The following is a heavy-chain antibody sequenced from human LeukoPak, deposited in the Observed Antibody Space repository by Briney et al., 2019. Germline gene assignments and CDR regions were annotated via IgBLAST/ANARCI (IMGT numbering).Heavy chain of an antibody. D-gene: IGHD6-19*01. J-gene: IGHJ4*02. CDR2: IIPIFGIA. V-gene: IGHV1-69*04. Sequence: GSSVKVSCKASGGTFSSYAISWVRQAPGQGLEWMGRIIPIFGIANYAQKFQGRVTITADKSTSTAYMELSSLRSEDTAVYYCAREVAGGRGVLWGQGTLVTVSS. CDR3: AREVAGGRGVL. CDR1: GGTFSSYA.